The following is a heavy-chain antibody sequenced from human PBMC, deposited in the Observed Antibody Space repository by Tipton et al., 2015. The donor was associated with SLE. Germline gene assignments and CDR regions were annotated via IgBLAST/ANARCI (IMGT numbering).Heavy chain of an antibody. CDR3: AREDSSGWFDY. Sequence: TLSLTCAVYGGSFSGYYWSWIRQPPGKGLEWIGSIYHSGSTYYNPSLKSRVTISVDTSKNQFSLKLSSVTAADTAVYYCAREDSSGWFDYWGQGTLVTVSS. CDR2: IYHSGST. J-gene: IGHJ4*02. V-gene: IGHV4-34*01. CDR1: GGSFSGYY. D-gene: IGHD6-19*01.